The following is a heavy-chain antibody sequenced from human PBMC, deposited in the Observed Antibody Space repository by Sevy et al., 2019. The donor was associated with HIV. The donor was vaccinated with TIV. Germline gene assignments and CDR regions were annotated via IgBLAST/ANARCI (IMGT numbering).Heavy chain of an antibody. D-gene: IGHD3-22*01. CDR2: ISPDGSST. CDR1: GFTFINYW. J-gene: IGHJ4*02. CDR3: SSQAKYYSDTSGYSSYFNY. V-gene: IGHV3-74*01. Sequence: GGSLRLSCAASGFTFINYWMHWVRQVPGKGLVWVSRISPDGSSTNYADSVKGRFTISRDNAKSTLYLQMNSLRVDDTAVYYCSSQAKYYSDTSGYSSYFNYWGQRTVVTVSS.